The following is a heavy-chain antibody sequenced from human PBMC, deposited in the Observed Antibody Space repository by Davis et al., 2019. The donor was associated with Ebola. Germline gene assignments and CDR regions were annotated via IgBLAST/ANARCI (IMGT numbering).Heavy chain of an antibody. Sequence: PSETLSLTCTVSGDSVSSGDYHWSWIRQPPGKGLEWIGYIYYSGTTNYNPSLKSRVTISVDTSRNQFSLKLSSVTAADTAVYYCARVPRWFRGVDVWGKGTTVTVSS. CDR2: IYYSGTT. CDR1: GDSVSSGDYH. D-gene: IGHD3-10*01. J-gene: IGHJ6*04. V-gene: IGHV4-61*08. CDR3: ARVPRWFRGVDV.